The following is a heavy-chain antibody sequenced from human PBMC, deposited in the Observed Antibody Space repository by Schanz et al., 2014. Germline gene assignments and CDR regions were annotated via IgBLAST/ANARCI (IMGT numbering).Heavy chain of an antibody. CDR2: IYSDGRT. D-gene: IGHD2-21*01. CDR1: GFTVSSNY. CDR3: AKGRLLSYYFDY. J-gene: IGHJ4*02. Sequence: EVQLVESGGGLIQPGGSLRLSCVASGFTVSSNYMSWVRQAPGKGLEWVSVIYSDGRTYYADSVKGRFTISRDNSKNTLYLQMNSLRAEDTAVYYCAKGRLLSYYFDYWGQGTLVTVSS. V-gene: IGHV3-53*01.